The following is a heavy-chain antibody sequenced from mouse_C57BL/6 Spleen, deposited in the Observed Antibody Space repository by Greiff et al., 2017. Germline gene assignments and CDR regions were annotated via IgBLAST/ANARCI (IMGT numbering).Heavy chain of an antibody. CDR3: TTSGLYY. CDR2: IDPENGDT. J-gene: IGHJ2*01. V-gene: IGHV14-4*01. Sequence: EVQLQQSGAELVRPGASVKLSCTASGFNIKDDYMHWVKQRPEQGLEWIGWIDPENGDTEYASKFQGKATITADTSSNTAYLQLSSLTSEDTAVYYCTTSGLYYRGQGTTLTVSS. D-gene: IGHD2-12*01. CDR1: GFNIKDDY.